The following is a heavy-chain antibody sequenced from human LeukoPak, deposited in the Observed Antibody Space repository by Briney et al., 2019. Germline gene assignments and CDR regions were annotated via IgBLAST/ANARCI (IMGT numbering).Heavy chain of an antibody. D-gene: IGHD3-22*01. Sequence: GASVKVSCKASGYTFTSYYIHWVRQAPGQGLEWMGIINPSGGSTTYSQKFQGRVTMTRDTSTSTVYMELSSLRSEDTAVYFCARGLDSSTYYFRPFDYWGHGTLVTVSS. CDR1: GYTFTSYY. CDR3: ARGLDSSTYYFRPFDY. CDR2: INPSGGST. V-gene: IGHV1-46*01. J-gene: IGHJ4*01.